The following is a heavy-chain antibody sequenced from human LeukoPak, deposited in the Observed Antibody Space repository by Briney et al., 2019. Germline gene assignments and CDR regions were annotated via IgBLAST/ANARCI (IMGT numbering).Heavy chain of an antibody. CDR3: AKGGPTGSNYFDF. CDR2: IRSDGSNK. CDR1: GFTFSSYG. V-gene: IGHV3-30*02. J-gene: IGHJ4*02. Sequence: GGSLRLSCAASGFTFSSYGVHWVRQAPGKGLEWVTFIRSDGSNKYYADSVKGRFTISRDNSKTTLYLQMNSLRADDTAVYYCAKGGPTGSNYFDFWGQGTLVTVSS. D-gene: IGHD1-26*01.